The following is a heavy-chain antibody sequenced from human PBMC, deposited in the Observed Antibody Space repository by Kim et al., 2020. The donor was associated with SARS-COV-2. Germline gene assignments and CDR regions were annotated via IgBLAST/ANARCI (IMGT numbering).Heavy chain of an antibody. J-gene: IGHJ4*02. D-gene: IGHD1-1*01. Sequence: GGSLRLSCAASGSTFRSYAMSWVRRAPAKGLEWVSAIDNNDERTFYADSVKGRFTVSRDTSKNTLYLQMNSLRAEDTAIYYCAQVPWAQRSHFWGQGILV. CDR2: IDNNDERT. CDR3: AQVPWAQRSHF. V-gene: IGHV3-23*05. CDR1: GSTFRSYA.